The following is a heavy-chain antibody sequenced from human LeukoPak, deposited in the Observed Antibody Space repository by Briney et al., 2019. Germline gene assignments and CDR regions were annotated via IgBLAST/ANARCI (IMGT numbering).Heavy chain of an antibody. CDR2: ISYDGSNK. J-gene: IGHJ4*02. Sequence: PGGSLRLSCAASGFTFSSYAMHWVRQAPGKGLEWVAVISYDGSNKYYADSVKGRFTISRDNSKNTLYLQMNSLRAKDAAVYYCARVPAATPGLYYFDYWGQGTLVTVSS. V-gene: IGHV3-30*01. CDR3: ARVPAATPGLYYFDY. CDR1: GFTFSSYA. D-gene: IGHD2-2*01.